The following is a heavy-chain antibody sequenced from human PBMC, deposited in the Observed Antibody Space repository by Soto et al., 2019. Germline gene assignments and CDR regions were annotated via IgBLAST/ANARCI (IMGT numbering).Heavy chain of an antibody. D-gene: IGHD5-12*01. CDR3: ASGYDLYYFDY. Sequence: GGSLRLSCAASGFTFSSYGMHWVRQAPGKGLEWVAVISYDGSNKYYADSVKGRFTISRDNSKNTLYLQMNSLRAEDTAVYYCASGYDLYYFDYWGQGTLVNVSS. V-gene: IGHV3-30*03. CDR1: GFTFSSYG. CDR2: ISYDGSNK. J-gene: IGHJ4*02.